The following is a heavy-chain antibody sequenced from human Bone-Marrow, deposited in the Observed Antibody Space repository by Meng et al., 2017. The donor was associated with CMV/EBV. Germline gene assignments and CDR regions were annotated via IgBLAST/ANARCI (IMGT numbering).Heavy chain of an antibody. J-gene: IGHJ5*02. Sequence: GESLKISCAASGFTFSSYWMSWVRQAPGKGLEWVSSISSSSSYIYYADSVKGRFTISRDNAKNSLYLQMNSLRAEDTAVYYCARTGYCSSTSCRRRWFDPWGQGTLVTVSS. CDR1: GFTFSSYW. V-gene: IGHV3-21*01. CDR3: ARTGYCSSTSCRRRWFDP. D-gene: IGHD2-2*01. CDR2: ISSSSSYI.